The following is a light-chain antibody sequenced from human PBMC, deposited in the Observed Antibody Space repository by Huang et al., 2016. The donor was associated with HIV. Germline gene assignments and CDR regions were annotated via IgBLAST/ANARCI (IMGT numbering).Light chain of an antibody. CDR3: QQYDNWPGT. V-gene: IGKV3-15*01. Sequence: EIVMTQTPGTLSVSPGERATLSCRASQSVSSSLAWYQQKPGQGPRLLIYDVSTRATVIPARFSGSGSGTEFTLTISSLQSEDFALYYCQQYDNWPGTFGQGTWLEIK. CDR2: DVS. CDR1: QSVSSS. J-gene: IGKJ2*01.